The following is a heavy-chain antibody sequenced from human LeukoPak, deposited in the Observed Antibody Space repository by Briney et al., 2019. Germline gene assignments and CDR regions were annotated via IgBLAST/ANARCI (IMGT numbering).Heavy chain of an antibody. V-gene: IGHV3-9*01. CDR2: ISWNSGSI. Sequence: PGGSLRLSCAASGFTFDDYAMHWVRQAPGKGLEWVSGISWNSGSIGYADSVKGRFTISRDNAKNSLYLQMNSLRAEDTAVYYCARTAYCGGDCYSLDYWGQGTLVTVSS. D-gene: IGHD2-21*01. J-gene: IGHJ4*02. CDR3: ARTAYCGGDCYSLDY. CDR1: GFTFDDYA.